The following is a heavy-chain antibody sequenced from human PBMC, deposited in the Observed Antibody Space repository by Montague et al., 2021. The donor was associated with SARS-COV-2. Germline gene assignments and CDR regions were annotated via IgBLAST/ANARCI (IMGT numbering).Heavy chain of an antibody. CDR2: IYYTGSR. Sequence: SETLSLTCTVSGDSVSRGSSYWSWIRQPPGKGLEWIGYIYYTGSRKYNSSLKSRLTISVDASKNQFSLKLSSVTAADTAVYYCARHARGEGYTSWFHSWGQGTLVTVSS. CDR1: GDSVSRGSSY. CDR3: ARHARGEGYTSWFHS. D-gene: IGHD5-24*01. J-gene: IGHJ5*01. V-gene: IGHV4-61*01.